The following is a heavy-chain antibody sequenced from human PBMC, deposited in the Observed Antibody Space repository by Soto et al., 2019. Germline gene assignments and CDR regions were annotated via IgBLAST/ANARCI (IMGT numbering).Heavy chain of an antibody. CDR2: IIPIPGTA. V-gene: IGHV1-69*01. CDR3: ARSQGSSTSLEIYYYYYYGMDV. Sequence: QVQLVQSGAEVKKPGSSVKVSCKASGGTFGSYAISWVRQAPGQGLEWMGGIIPIPGTANYAQKFQCRVTIAADESTSTAYMELRSLRSEDTAVYYCARSQGSSTSLEIYYYYYYGMDVWGQGTTVTVSS. CDR1: GGTFGSYA. J-gene: IGHJ6*02. D-gene: IGHD2-2*01.